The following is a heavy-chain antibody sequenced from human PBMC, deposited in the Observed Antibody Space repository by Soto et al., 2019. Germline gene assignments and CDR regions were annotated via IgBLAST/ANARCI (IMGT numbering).Heavy chain of an antibody. D-gene: IGHD2-2*03. CDR3: AKVGFLEIVVVPAAVYYFDY. CDR2: ISGSGGST. J-gene: IGHJ4*02. CDR1: GFTFSSYA. Sequence: GESLKISCAASGFTFSSYAMSWVRQAPWKGLEWVSAISGSGGSTYYADSVKGRFTISRDNSKNTLYLQMNSLRAEDTAVYYCAKVGFLEIVVVPAAVYYFDYWGQGTLVTVSS. V-gene: IGHV3-23*01.